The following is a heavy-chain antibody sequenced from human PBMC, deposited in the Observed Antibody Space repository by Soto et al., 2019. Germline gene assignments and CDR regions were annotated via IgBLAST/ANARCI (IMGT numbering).Heavy chain of an antibody. Sequence: SETLSLTCTVSGGSMGNYFWTWIRQPPGKGLEWIGYIHYSGTTSFFPSYNPSLRSRVTISEDTSKNQFSLKLLSVTTADTAVYFCAAGEASSRNLAPYYLDFWGQGTLVTVSS. CDR2: IHYSGTT. D-gene: IGHD6-13*01. V-gene: IGHV4-59*01. CDR1: GGSMGNYF. CDR3: AAGEASSRNLAPYYLDF. J-gene: IGHJ4*02.